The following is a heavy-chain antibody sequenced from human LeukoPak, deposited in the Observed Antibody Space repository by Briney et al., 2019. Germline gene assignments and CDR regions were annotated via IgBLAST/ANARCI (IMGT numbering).Heavy chain of an antibody. V-gene: IGHV3-53*01. J-gene: IGHJ4*02. CDR3: ARDLYGAERGY. CDR1: GFTVSSNY. CDR2: IYSGGST. Sequence: GGSLRLSCTASGFTVSSNYMSWVRQAPGKGLGWVSVIYSGGSTYYADSVKGRFTISRDNSKNTLYLQMNSLRAEDTAVYYCARDLYGAERGYWGQGTLVTVSS. D-gene: IGHD4-17*01.